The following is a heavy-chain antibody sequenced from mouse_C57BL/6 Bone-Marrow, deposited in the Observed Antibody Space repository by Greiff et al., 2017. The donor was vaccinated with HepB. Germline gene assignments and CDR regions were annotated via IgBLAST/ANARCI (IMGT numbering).Heavy chain of an antibody. CDR2: INPNNGGT. D-gene: IGHD2-5*01. CDR1: GYTFTDYN. Sequence: EVQLQQSGPELVKPGASVKIPCKASGYTFTDYNMDWVKQSHGKSLEWIGDINPNNGGTIYNQKFKGKATLTVDKSSSTAYMELRSLTSEDTAVYYCARDYSNSRFAYWGQGTLVTVSA. J-gene: IGHJ3*01. CDR3: ARDYSNSRFAY. V-gene: IGHV1-18*01.